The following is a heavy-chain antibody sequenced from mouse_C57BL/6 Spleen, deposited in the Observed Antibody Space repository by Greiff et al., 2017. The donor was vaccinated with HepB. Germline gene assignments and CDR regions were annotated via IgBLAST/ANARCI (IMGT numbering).Heavy chain of an antibody. D-gene: IGHD1-1*01. CDR3: ARRGYYYGSTFYWYFDV. Sequence: VQVVESGPELVKPGASVKISCKASGYTFTDYYINWVKQRPGQGLEWIGWIYPGSGNTKYNEKFKGKATLTVDTSSSTAYMQLSSLTSEDSAVYFCARRGYYYGSTFYWYFDVWGTGTTVTVSS. CDR1: GYTFTDYY. V-gene: IGHV1-84*01. CDR2: IYPGSGNT. J-gene: IGHJ1*03.